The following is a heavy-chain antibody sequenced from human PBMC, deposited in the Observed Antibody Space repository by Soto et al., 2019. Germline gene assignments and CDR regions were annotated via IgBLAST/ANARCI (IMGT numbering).Heavy chain of an antibody. CDR2: ISYDGSNK. CDR3: AKDRRIFDYNYYGMDV. Sequence: LRLSCAASGFTFSSCGMHWVRQAPGKGLEWVAVISYDGSNKHYADSVKGRFTISRDNSKNTLYLQMNSLRAEDTAVYYCAKDRRIFDYNYYGMDVWGQGTTVTVSS. J-gene: IGHJ6*02. D-gene: IGHD3-3*01. V-gene: IGHV3-30*18. CDR1: GFTFSSCG.